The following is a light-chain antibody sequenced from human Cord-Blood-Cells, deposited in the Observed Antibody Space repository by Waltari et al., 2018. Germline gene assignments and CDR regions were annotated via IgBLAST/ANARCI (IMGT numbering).Light chain of an antibody. V-gene: IGKV1-39*01. J-gene: IGKJ3*01. CDR1: QSISSY. CDR2: ASA. CDR3: QQSYRTLT. Sequence: IQMTQSPSSLSASVGDRVTITCRASQSISSYFKWYQQKPGKGPKLLIYASASLQSGVPSRFSGSGSGTDITLSISSQQPEDFATYYCQQSYRTLTFGPGTKVDIK.